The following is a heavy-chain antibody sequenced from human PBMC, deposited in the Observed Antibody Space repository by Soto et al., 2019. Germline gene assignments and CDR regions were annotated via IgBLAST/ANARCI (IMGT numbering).Heavy chain of an antibody. CDR3: ARDLAYCGGDCYPIDY. V-gene: IGHV1-69*05. CDR1: GGTFSSYA. D-gene: IGHD2-21*02. CDR2: IIPNIGTT. J-gene: IGHJ4*02. Sequence: ASVKVSCKASGGTFSSYAISWVRQAPGQGLQWMGGIIPNIGTTNYAQKFQGRVTITTDKSTSTAYMELSSLRSDDTAVYYCARDLAYCGGDCYPIDYWGQGTLVTVSS.